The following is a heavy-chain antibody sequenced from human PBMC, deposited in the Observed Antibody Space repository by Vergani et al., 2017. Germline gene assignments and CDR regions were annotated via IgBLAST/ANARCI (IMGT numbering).Heavy chain of an antibody. J-gene: IGHJ6*03. CDR1: GFTFSSYG. CDR2: IWYDGSNK. V-gene: IGHV3-33*01. CDR3: TRELLWFGENYYYYYMDV. Sequence: QVQLVESGGGVVQPGRSLRLSCAASGFTFSSYGMHWVRQAPGKGLEWVAVIWYDGSNKYYADSVKGRFTISRDNSKNTLYLQMNSLKTEDTAVYYCTRELLWFGENYYYYYMDVWGKGTTVTVSS. D-gene: IGHD3-10*01.